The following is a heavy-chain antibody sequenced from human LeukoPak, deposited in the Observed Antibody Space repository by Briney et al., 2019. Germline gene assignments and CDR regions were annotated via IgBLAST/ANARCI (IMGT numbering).Heavy chain of an antibody. CDR3: ARALYEAFDI. J-gene: IGHJ3*02. Sequence: GGSLRLSCAASGFPVSNSYMSWVRQAPGKGLEWVSVVYGGGGTYYADSVKGRFTISRDNSKNTLYLQMSNLRAEDTAVYYCARALYEAFDIWGQGTVVTVSS. V-gene: IGHV3-53*01. CDR1: GFPVSNSY. D-gene: IGHD3-16*02. CDR2: VYGGGGT.